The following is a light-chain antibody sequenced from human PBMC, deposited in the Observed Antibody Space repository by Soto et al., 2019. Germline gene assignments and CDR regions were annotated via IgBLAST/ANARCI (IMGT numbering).Light chain of an antibody. V-gene: IGKV3-20*01. Sequence: EIVLTQSPCTLYLSPGERATLSSRASQSISSSYLAWYQQKPGQAPRLLLYPTSTRATGIPDRVSGSGSGTDFPLTLSRLVPEDFAVYYCQQFGCSPPYTFGQGTTLQIK. J-gene: IGKJ2*01. CDR1: QSISSSY. CDR3: QQFGCSPPYT. CDR2: PTS.